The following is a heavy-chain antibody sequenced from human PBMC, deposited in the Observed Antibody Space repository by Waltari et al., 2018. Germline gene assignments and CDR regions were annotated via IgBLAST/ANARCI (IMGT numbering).Heavy chain of an antibody. CDR1: GSTFTSYG. Sequence: QVQLVQSGAEVKKPGASVKVSCKASGSTFTSYGIRWVRQALGHGFAWSGWISAYNGNTNYAQKLQGRVTMTTDTSTSTAYMELRSLRSDDTAVYYCARDRGSSSPSVRYYYYGMDVWGQGTTVTVSS. V-gene: IGHV1-18*04. J-gene: IGHJ6*02. CDR3: ARDRGSSSPSVRYYYYGMDV. D-gene: IGHD6-6*01. CDR2: ISAYNGNT.